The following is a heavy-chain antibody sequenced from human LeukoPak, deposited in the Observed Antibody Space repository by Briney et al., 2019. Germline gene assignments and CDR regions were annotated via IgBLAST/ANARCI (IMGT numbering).Heavy chain of an antibody. CDR1: GLTFSSYA. Sequence: GGSLRLSCAASGLTFSSYAMSWVRQAPGKGLEWVSAISGSGGSTYYADSVKGRFTISRDNSKNTLYLQMNSLRAEDTAVYYCAKGPRGSCSGGSCYYYYYYMDVWSKGTTVTVSS. V-gene: IGHV3-23*01. CDR3: AKGPRGSCSGGSCYYYYYYMDV. D-gene: IGHD2-15*01. CDR2: ISGSGGST. J-gene: IGHJ6*03.